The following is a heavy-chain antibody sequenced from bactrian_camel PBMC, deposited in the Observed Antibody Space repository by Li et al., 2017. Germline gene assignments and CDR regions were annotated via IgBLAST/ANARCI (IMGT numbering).Heavy chain of an antibody. Sequence: VQLVESGGGSVQAGGSLTLSCAASTYYAGVGTYCMAWFRQAPGKQREEVATIDQYLSATYTDSVKGRFTISHDNTKNTVYLQMNNLKPEDTAAYHCLTIEGGIPITTFPSCDHWGQGTQVTVS. V-gene: IGHV3S53*01. CDR1: TYYAGVGTYC. CDR2: IDQYLSA. CDR3: LTIEGGIPITTFPSCDH. D-gene: IGHD2*01. J-gene: IGHJ4*01.